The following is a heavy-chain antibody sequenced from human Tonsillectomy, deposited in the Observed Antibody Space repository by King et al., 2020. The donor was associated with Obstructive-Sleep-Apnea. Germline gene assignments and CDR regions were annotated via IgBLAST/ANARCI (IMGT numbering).Heavy chain of an antibody. Sequence: QLVQSGGGLVKPGGSLRLSCAASGFTCNNAGMNWVRQAPGKGLEWVGRIKTKTQGGTTDYGAPVKARLTISRDESKTTPFLQLNSLKTEDTADYYCTPYAWKARFDHWGQGTLVTVSS. CDR3: TPYAWKARFDH. D-gene: IGHD1-1*01. CDR1: GFTCNNAG. V-gene: IGHV3-15*05. J-gene: IGHJ4*02. CDR2: IKTKTQGGTT.